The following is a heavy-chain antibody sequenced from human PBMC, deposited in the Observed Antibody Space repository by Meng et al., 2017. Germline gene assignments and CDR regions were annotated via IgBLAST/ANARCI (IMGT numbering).Heavy chain of an antibody. V-gene: IGHV1-2*06. Sequence: ASVKVSCKASRYTFTGYYMHWVRQAPGQGLEWMGRINPNSGGTNYAQKFQGRVTMTRDTSISTAYMELSRLRSDDTAVYYCARLRKPDIVVVVAAWDYYYGMDVWGQGTTVTVSS. CDR3: ARLRKPDIVVVVAAWDYYYGMDV. D-gene: IGHD2-15*01. CDR1: RYTFTGYY. CDR2: INPNSGGT. J-gene: IGHJ6*02.